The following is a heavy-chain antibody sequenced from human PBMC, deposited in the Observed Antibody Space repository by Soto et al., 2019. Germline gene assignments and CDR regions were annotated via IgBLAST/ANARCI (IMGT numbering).Heavy chain of an antibody. CDR3: ARVFVVVPAAMPHYYYYYMDV. Sequence: GASVKVSCKASGYTFTSYGISWVRQAPGQGLEWMGWISAYNGNTNYAQKLQGRVTMTTDTSTSTAYMELRSLRSDDTAMYYCARVFVVVPAAMPHYYYYYMDVWGKGTTVTVS. CDR2: ISAYNGNT. D-gene: IGHD2-2*01. J-gene: IGHJ6*03. V-gene: IGHV1-18*01. CDR1: GYTFTSYG.